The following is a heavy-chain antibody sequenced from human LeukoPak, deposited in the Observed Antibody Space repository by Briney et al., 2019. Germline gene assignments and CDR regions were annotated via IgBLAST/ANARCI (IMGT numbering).Heavy chain of an antibody. CDR1: GGPISSGGYY. J-gene: IGHJ3*02. D-gene: IGHD3-3*01. CDR2: IYYSGST. CDR3: ARVEGDFWSGXHAFDI. V-gene: IGHV4-31*02. Sequence: PSQTLSLTCTVSGGPISSGGYYWSWIRQHPGKGLEWIGYIYYSGSTYYNPSLKSRVTISVDTSKNQFSLKLSSVTAADTAVYYCARVEGDFWSGXHAFDIWGQGTMVTVSS.